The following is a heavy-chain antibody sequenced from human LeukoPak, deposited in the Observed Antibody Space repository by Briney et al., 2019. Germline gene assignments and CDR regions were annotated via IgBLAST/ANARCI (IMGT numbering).Heavy chain of an antibody. Sequence: SQTLSLTCTVSGGSISSGDYYWSWIRQPPGKGLEWIGYIYYSGSTYHNPSLKSRVTISVDTSKNQFSLKLSSVTAADTAVYYCARGDSLAAAANDYWGQGTLVTVSS. V-gene: IGHV4-30-4*01. CDR2: IYYSGST. CDR1: GGSISSGDYY. J-gene: IGHJ4*02. D-gene: IGHD6-13*01. CDR3: ARGDSLAAAANDY.